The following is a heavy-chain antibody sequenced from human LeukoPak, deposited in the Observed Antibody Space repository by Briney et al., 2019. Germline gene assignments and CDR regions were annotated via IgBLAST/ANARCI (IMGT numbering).Heavy chain of an antibody. D-gene: IGHD6-13*01. CDR1: GGSISSHY. CDR3: ARTGSSWPLYYYYYMDV. CDR2: VTDSGST. J-gene: IGHJ6*03. Sequence: SETLSLTCTVSGGSISSHYWSWIRQPPGKGLEWIGYVTDSGSTNYNPSLKSRVTVSVDTSKDQFSLKLTSVTAADTAVYYCARTGSSWPLYYYYYMDVWGKGTTVTVSS. V-gene: IGHV4-59*11.